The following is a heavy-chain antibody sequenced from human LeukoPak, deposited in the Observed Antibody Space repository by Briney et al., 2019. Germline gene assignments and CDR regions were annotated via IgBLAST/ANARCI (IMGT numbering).Heavy chain of an antibody. D-gene: IGHD3-22*01. V-gene: IGHV3-21*01. CDR2: ISSSSSYI. J-gene: IGHJ4*02. CDR1: GFTFSSYS. CDR3: ARGPNYYDSSGYYVFFDY. Sequence: PGGSLRLSCAASGFTFSSYSMNWVRQAPGKGLEWVSSISSSSSYIYYADSVKGGFTISRDNAKNSLYLQMNSLRAEDTAVYYCARGPNYYDSSGYYVFFDYWGQGTLVTVSS.